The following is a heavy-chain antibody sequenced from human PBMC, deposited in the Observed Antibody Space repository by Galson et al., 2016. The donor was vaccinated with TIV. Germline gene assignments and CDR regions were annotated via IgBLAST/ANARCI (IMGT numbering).Heavy chain of an antibody. Sequence: CAISGDSVSSPSAAWNWIRQSPSRGLEWLGRTYYRSTWYNDYAASLKRRITINPDTSKNQFSLQLTSVTPEDAAVYYCARGAPSVFGVIMTLGYWGQGTLVTVSS. CDR3: ARGAPSVFGVIMTLGY. J-gene: IGHJ4*02. CDR1: GDSVSSPSAA. D-gene: IGHD3-3*01. V-gene: IGHV6-1*01. CDR2: TYYRSTWYN.